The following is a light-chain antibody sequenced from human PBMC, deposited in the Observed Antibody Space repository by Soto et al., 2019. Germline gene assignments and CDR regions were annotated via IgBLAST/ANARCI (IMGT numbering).Light chain of an antibody. CDR2: GAS. CDR1: QSITSNF. V-gene: IGKV3-20*01. CDR3: QQYGRSPLMYT. Sequence: EIVLTQSPGTLSLSPGERATLSCRASQSITSNFLAWYQQKPGQAPRLLIYGASTRAAGVPDRFSGSGSGPDFTLTITRLEPEDFAVYYCQQYGRSPLMYTFGQGNKLGVK. J-gene: IGKJ2*01.